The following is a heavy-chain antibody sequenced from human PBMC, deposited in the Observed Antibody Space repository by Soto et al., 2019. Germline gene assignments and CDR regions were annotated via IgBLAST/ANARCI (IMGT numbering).Heavy chain of an antibody. CDR1: GGSISSRSYY. V-gene: IGHV4-39*01. CDR2: IYYTGRA. CDR3: ARHEGSNYWGGNLDS. Sequence: QLQLQESGPKLVKPSETLSLTCTVSGGSISSRSYYWGWIRQSPGKGLEWIGSIYYTGRAYYNPSLKSRATISMDASTNKFSLKLSSVTAADTAMYYCARHEGSNYWGGNLDSWGQGTLVTVSS. J-gene: IGHJ4*02. D-gene: IGHD3-10*01.